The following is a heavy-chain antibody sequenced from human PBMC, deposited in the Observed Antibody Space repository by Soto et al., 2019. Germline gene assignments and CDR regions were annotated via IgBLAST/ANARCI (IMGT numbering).Heavy chain of an antibody. CDR2: IYYSGST. J-gene: IGHJ5*02. CDR3: AGGLLGYCSSTSCYYGAGYNWFDP. D-gene: IGHD2-2*01. V-gene: IGHV4-31*03. CDR1: GGSISSGGYY. Sequence: SETLSLTCTVSGGSISSGGYYWSWIRQHPGKGLEWIGYIYYSGSTYYNPSLKSRVTISVDTSKNQFSLKLSSVTAAETAVYYCAGGLLGYCSSTSCYYGAGYNWFDPWGQGTLVTVSS.